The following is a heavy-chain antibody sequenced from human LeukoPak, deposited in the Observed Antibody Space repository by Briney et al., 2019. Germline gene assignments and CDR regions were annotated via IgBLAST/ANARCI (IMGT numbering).Heavy chain of an antibody. CDR2: ISAYNGNT. J-gene: IGHJ4*02. CDR3: ARDGRRGWIQLRIDY. V-gene: IGHV1-18*01. Sequence: ASVKVSCKASGYTFTSYGISWVRQAPGQGLEWMGWISAYNGNTNYAQKLQGRVPMTTDTSTSTAYMELRSLRSDDTAVYYCARDGRRGWIQLRIDYWGQGTLVTVSS. CDR1: GYTFTSYG. D-gene: IGHD5-18*01.